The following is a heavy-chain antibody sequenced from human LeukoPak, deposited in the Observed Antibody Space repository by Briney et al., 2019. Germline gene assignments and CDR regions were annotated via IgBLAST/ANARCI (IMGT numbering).Heavy chain of an antibody. CDR3: ARGSSASRS. D-gene: IGHD2-15*01. CDR2: INLSGNTL. CDR1: GFSFSDSY. Sequence: GGSLRLSCAASGFSFSDSYMSWVRQAPGKGLEWISYINLSGNTLYYADSVKGRFTISRDNAKSSLYPQMSSLRGDDTAVYYCARGSSASRSWGQGTLVVVSS. J-gene: IGHJ1*01. V-gene: IGHV3-11*01.